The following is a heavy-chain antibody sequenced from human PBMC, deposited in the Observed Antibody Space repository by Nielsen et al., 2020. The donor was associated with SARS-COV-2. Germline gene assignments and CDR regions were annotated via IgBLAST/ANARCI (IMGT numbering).Heavy chain of an antibody. Sequence: GGSLRLSCAASGFTFDNYVMRWVRQVPGKGLEWVSSINWNSVTIAYGDSVKGRFTISRDNAKNSLYLQMNSLRAEDTAVYYCAKDKRFLEWSHPYFDYWGQGTLVTVSS. CDR1: GFTFDNYV. CDR2: INWNSVTI. V-gene: IGHV3-9*01. J-gene: IGHJ4*02. CDR3: AKDKRFLEWSHPYFDY. D-gene: IGHD3-3*01.